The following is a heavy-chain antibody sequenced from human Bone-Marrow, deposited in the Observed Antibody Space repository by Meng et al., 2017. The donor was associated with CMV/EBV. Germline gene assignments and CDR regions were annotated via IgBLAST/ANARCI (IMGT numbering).Heavy chain of an antibody. V-gene: IGHV3-23*03. Sequence: GESLKISCAASGFTFSSYAMSWVRQAPGKGLEWVSVIYSGGSSTYYADSVKGRFTISRDNAKNSLYLQMNSLRAEDTAVYYCAKDPRRGHKIAAAGIDYWGQGTLVTVSS. CDR3: AKDPRRGHKIAAAGIDY. J-gene: IGHJ4*02. D-gene: IGHD6-13*01. CDR1: GFTFSSYA. CDR2: IYSGGSST.